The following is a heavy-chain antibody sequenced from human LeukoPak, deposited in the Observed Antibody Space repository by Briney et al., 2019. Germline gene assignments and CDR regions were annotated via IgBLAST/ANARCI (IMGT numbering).Heavy chain of an antibody. Sequence: GRSLRLSCAASGFTFDESAMHWVRQAPGKGLEWASGIGWDSKSIVYADSVKGRFTISRDNAKNSLYLQMNGLRPEDTASYYCAKAVAAPGAFDIWGRGTVVTVSS. J-gene: IGHJ3*02. CDR3: AKAVAAPGAFDI. V-gene: IGHV3-9*01. D-gene: IGHD6-19*01. CDR1: GFTFDESA. CDR2: IGWDSKSI.